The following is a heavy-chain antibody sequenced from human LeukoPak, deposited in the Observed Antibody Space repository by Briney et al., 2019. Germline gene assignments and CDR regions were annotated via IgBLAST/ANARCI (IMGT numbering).Heavy chain of an antibody. V-gene: IGHV3-48*03. Sequence: GGSLRLSCAASGFTFSSYERNWVRQAPGKGLEWVTYISSSGSTIYYANSVTGRFTISRDNAKNSLNLQMNSLRAEDTAVYYCAELGITIIGGVWGKGTTVTISS. CDR2: ISSSGSTI. J-gene: IGHJ6*04. CDR3: AELGITIIGGV. CDR1: GFTFSSYE. D-gene: IGHD1-14*01.